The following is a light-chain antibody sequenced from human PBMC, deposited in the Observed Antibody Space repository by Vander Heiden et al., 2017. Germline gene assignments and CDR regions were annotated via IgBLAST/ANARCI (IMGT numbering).Light chain of an antibody. V-gene: IGLV1-44*01. Sequence: QSVLTQPPSASGTPGQRVTISSSGSSSNIGSNIVNWYQQVPGRAPKLLVYKDDQRPSGVPDRFSGSRSGTSASLAISGLQSEDEADYYCAAWDDTLREVFGTGTKVTVL. CDR1: SSNIGSNI. CDR3: AAWDDTLREV. J-gene: IGLJ1*01. CDR2: KDD.